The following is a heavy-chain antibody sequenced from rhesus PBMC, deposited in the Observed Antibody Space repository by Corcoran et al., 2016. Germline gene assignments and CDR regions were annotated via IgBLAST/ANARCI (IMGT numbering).Heavy chain of an antibody. J-gene: IGHJ2*01. CDR3: ARPSNYPYWYFDL. CDR2: IYGSSANT. CDR1: GGSISSRYYY. Sequence: QVQLQESGPGLVKPSETLSLTCAVSGGSISSRYYYWRWIRQAPGKGLESIGYIYGSSANTNTHPSLMSPVTISTDTSKNQFSLNLRYVPAADTAVYYCARPSNYPYWYFDLWGPGTPITISS. V-gene: IGHV4-122*01. D-gene: IGHD4-23*01.